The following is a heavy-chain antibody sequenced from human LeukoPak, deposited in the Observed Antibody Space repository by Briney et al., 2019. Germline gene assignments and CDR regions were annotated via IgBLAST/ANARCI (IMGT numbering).Heavy chain of an antibody. CDR1: GYTFTGYY. CDR2: INPNSGGT. D-gene: IGHD2-15*01. J-gene: IGHJ4*02. V-gene: IGHV1-2*02. Sequence: ASVKVSCKASGYTFTGYYMHWVRQAPGQGLGWMAWINPNSGGTNYAQKFQGRVTMTRDTSISTAYMELSRLRSDDTAVYYCARPPEYCSGGSCYSFDYWGQGTLVTVSS. CDR3: ARPPEYCSGGSCYSFDY.